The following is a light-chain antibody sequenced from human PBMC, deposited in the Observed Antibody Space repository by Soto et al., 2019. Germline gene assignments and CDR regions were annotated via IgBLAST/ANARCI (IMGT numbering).Light chain of an antibody. Sequence: QSVLTQSPSASGTPGQRVTISCSGSSSNIGSNTVNWYQQLPGTAPKLLIYSNTQRPSGVPDRFSGSKSGTSASLAISGLQSEDEADYYCAAWDDSLNGFYVFGTGTKLTVL. CDR1: SSNIGSNT. CDR3: AAWDDSLNGFYV. CDR2: SNT. J-gene: IGLJ1*01. V-gene: IGLV1-44*01.